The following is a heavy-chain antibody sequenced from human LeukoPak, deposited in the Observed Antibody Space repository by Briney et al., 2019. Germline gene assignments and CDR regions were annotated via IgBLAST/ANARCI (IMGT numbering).Heavy chain of an antibody. CDR2: TNRDGSST. CDR1: GFTFSSYW. V-gene: IGHV3-74*01. CDR3: ARDSVEWYIFDY. J-gene: IGHJ4*02. Sequence: GGSLRLSCAASGFTFSSYWMHWVRQAPGKGPMWVARTNRDGSSTAYADSVKGRFTISKDNAKNTLYLLMNSLRAEDTAVYYCARDSVEWYIFDYWGQGTLVTVSS. D-gene: IGHD3-3*01.